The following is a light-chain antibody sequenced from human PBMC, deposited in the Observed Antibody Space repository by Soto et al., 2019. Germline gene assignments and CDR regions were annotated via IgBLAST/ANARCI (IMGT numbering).Light chain of an antibody. CDR3: SSYTSSSTLDV. CDR1: SSDVGGYNY. V-gene: IGLV2-14*01. CDR2: DVS. J-gene: IGLJ1*01. Sequence: CDLTQPAYVSGSPGQSRRITSTKTSSDVGGYNYVSWYQQHPGKAPKLMIYDVSNRPSGVSNRFSGSKSGNTASLTISGLQAEDEADYYCSSYTSSSTLDVFGTGTKVTVL.